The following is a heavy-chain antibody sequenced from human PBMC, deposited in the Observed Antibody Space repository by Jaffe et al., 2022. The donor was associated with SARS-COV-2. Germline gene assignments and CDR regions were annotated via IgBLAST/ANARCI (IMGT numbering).Heavy chain of an antibody. CDR1: GYSFTSYW. V-gene: IGHV5-51*01. CDR3: ARRSHGSGSYYSINWFDP. J-gene: IGHJ5*02. CDR2: IYPGDSDT. D-gene: IGHD3-10*01. Sequence: EVQLVQSGAEVKKPGESLKISCKGSGYSFTSYWIGWVRQMPGKGLEWMGIIYPGDSDTRYSPSFQGQVTISADKSISTAYLQWSSLKASDTAMYYCARRSHGSGSYYSINWFDPWGQGTLVTVSS.